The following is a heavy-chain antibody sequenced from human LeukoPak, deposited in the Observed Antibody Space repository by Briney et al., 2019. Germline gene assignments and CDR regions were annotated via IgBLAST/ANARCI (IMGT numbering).Heavy chain of an antibody. CDR3: AREYCSSTSCYTVRPYYYYGMDV. CDR2: ISAYNGNT. Sequence: ASEKVSCKASGYTFPSYGISWVRQAPGQGLEGMGWISAYNGNTNYAQKLQGRVTMTTDTSTSTAYMELRSLRSDDTAVYYCAREYCSSTSCYTVRPYYYYGMDVWGQGTTVTVSS. V-gene: IGHV1-18*01. CDR1: GYTFPSYG. D-gene: IGHD2-2*01. J-gene: IGHJ6*02.